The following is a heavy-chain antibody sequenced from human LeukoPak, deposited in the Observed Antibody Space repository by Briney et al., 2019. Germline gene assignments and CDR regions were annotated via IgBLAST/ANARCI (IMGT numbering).Heavy chain of an antibody. Sequence: GGSLRLSCAASGFTFSSYWMSWVRQAPGKGPEWVANIKQDGSEKYYVDSVKGRFTISRDNAKNSLYLQMNSLRAEDTAVYYCARERYDYVWGSYRYTNYFDYWGQGTLVTVSS. CDR2: IKQDGSEK. J-gene: IGHJ4*02. V-gene: IGHV3-7*01. D-gene: IGHD3-16*02. CDR3: ARERYDYVWGSYRYTNYFDY. CDR1: GFTFSSYW.